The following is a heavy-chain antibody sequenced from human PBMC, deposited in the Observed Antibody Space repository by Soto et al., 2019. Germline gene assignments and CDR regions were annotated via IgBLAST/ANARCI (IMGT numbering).Heavy chain of an antibody. J-gene: IGHJ3*01. CDR2: ITWNGATT. CDR3: ARDGGVVVAVDAFDV. D-gene: IGHD6-19*01. CDR1: GFTFDDHG. Sequence: EVQLVESGGGVVRPGGSLRLSCAASGFTFDDHGMPWVRQAPGKGLEWVSGITWNGATTGYADSVKGRFTISRDNAKNSLYLQMNSLRVEDTALYYCARDGGVVVAVDAFDVWGQGTMVTVSS. V-gene: IGHV3-20*04.